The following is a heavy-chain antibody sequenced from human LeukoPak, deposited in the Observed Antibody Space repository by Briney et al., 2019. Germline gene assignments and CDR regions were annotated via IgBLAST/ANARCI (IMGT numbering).Heavy chain of an antibody. V-gene: IGHV3-30*18. CDR3: AKEVHDHIWGRSHVNNFDP. J-gene: IGHJ5*02. CDR2: ISYDGAYT. Sequence: GGSLRLSCEVSGFTFSDFGMHWVRQAPGKGLEWLAIISYDGAYTHTSKSLKGRFTISRDNANNTLSLQMTSLRPEDTAVYYCAKEVHDHIWGRSHVNNFDPWGQETLVTVSS. CDR1: GFTFSDFG. D-gene: IGHD3-16*01.